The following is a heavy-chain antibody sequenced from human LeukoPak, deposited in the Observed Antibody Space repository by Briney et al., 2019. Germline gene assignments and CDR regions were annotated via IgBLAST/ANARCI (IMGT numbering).Heavy chain of an antibody. CDR3: ARAFDVLAEYYFDY. CDR2: IIPLFGTA. CDR1: GYTFTGYY. Sequence: SVKVSCKASGYTFTGYYMHWVRQAPGQGLEWMGGIIPLFGTANYAQKFQGRVTITADESTSTAYMELSSLRSEDTAVYYCARAFDVLAEYYFDYWGQGTLVTVSS. D-gene: IGHD3-9*01. J-gene: IGHJ4*02. V-gene: IGHV1-69*13.